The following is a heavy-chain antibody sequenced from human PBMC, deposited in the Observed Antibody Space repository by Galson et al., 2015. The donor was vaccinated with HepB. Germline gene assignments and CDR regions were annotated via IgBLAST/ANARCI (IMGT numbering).Heavy chain of an antibody. V-gene: IGHV3-11*03. D-gene: IGHD3-10*01. CDR1: GFTFSDYY. CDR3: ARRYPMVRGVILDY. CDR2: ISSSSSYT. Sequence: SLRLSCAASGFTFSDYYMSWIRQAPGKGLEWVSYISSSSSYTNYADSVKGRFTISRDNAKNSLYLQMNSLRAEDTAVYYCARRYPMVRGVILDYWGQGTLVTVSS. J-gene: IGHJ4*02.